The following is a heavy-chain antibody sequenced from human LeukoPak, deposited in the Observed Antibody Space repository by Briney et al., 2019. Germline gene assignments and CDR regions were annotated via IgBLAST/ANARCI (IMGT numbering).Heavy chain of an antibody. D-gene: IGHD6-19*01. CDR1: GYSFTSYW. CDR3: ARLQYSSGWYGYFDY. CDR2: IYPGDSDT. V-gene: IGHV5-51*01. Sequence: GESLKISCKGSGYSFTSYWIGWVRQMPGKGLEWMGIIYPGDSDTRYSPSFQGQVTISADKSISTAYLQWSSLKASDTAMYYCARLQYSSGWYGYFDYRGQGTLVTVSS. J-gene: IGHJ4*02.